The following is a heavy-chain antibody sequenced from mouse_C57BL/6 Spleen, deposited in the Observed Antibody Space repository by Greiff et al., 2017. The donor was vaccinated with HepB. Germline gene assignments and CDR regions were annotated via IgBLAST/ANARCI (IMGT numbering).Heavy chain of an antibody. V-gene: IGHV1-82*01. CDR1: GYAFSSSW. J-gene: IGHJ2*01. CDR2: IYPGDGDT. D-gene: IGHD3-2*02. Sequence: VQLQQSGPELVKPGASVKISCKASGYAFSSSWMNWVKQRPGKGLEWIGRIYPGDGDTNYNGKFKGKATLTADKSSSTAYMQLSSLTSEDSAVYVCARDSSGYFDHWGQGTTLTVSS. CDR3: ARDSSGYFDH.